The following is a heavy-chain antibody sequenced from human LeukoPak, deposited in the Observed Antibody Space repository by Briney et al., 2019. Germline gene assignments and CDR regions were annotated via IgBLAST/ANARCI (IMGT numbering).Heavy chain of an antibody. CDR1: GYTFTSYG. J-gene: IGHJ5*02. CDR3: ARAVRLHYYDSSGYYTVDP. D-gene: IGHD3-22*01. Sequence: ASVKVSCKASGYTFTSYGISWVRQAPGQGLEWMGWISAYNGNTNYAQKLQGRVTMTTDTSTSTAYMELRSLRSDDTAVYYCARAVRLHYYDSSGYYTVDPWGQGTLVTASS. V-gene: IGHV1-18*01. CDR2: ISAYNGNT.